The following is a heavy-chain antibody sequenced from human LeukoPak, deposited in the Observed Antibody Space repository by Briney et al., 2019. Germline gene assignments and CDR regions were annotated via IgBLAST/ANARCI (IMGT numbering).Heavy chain of an antibody. CDR1: GGSISSYY. CDR2: IYTSGST. J-gene: IGHJ6*03. Sequence: SETLSLTCTVSGGSISSYYWSWIRQPAGKGLEWIGRIYTSGSTNYNPSLKSRVTMSVDTSKNQFSLQLSSVTAADTAVYYCARDTLSDYSNPYYYYYMDVWGKGTTVTVSS. D-gene: IGHD4-11*01. CDR3: ARDTLSDYSNPYYYYYMDV. V-gene: IGHV4-4*07.